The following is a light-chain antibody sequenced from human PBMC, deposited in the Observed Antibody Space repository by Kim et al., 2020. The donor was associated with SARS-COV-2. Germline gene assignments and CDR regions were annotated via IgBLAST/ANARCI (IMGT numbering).Light chain of an antibody. CDR1: QSISGW. V-gene: IGKV1-5*03. CDR3: QQYNSYPLT. CDR2: KAS. J-gene: IGKJ1*01. Sequence: DIQMTQSPSTLSASVGDRVTITCRASQSISGWLAWYQQKPWKAPKLLIYKASSLESGVPSRFSGSGSGTEFTLTVSSLQPDDFATYYCQQYNSYPLTFGQGTKVDIK.